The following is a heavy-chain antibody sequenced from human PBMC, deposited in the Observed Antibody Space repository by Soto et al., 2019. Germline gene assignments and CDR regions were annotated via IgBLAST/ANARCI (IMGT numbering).Heavy chain of an antibody. CDR2: ISSSSSYI. J-gene: IGHJ4*02. Sequence: VGSLRLSCAASGFIFSRYEMIWVRQAPGKGLEWVSSISSSSSYIYYADSVKGRFTISRDNAKNSLYLQMNSLRAEDTAVYYCAVDWNPNDYWGQGTLVTVSS. D-gene: IGHD1-1*01. CDR3: AVDWNPNDY. CDR1: GFIFSRYE. V-gene: IGHV3-21*01.